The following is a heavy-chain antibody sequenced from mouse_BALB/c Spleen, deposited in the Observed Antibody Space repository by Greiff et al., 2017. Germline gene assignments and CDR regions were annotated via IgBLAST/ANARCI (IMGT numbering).Heavy chain of an antibody. CDR1: GFTFSSYT. Sequence: EVQGVESGGGLVQPGGSLKLSCAASGFTFSSYTMSWVRQTPEKRLEWVAYISNGGGSTYYPDTVNGRFNISRDNAKNTLYLQMSSLKSEDTAMYYCASGNSAYWGQGTLVTVSA. CDR2: ISNGGGST. D-gene: IGHD2-1*01. V-gene: IGHV5-12-2*01. CDR3: ASGNSAY. J-gene: IGHJ3*01.